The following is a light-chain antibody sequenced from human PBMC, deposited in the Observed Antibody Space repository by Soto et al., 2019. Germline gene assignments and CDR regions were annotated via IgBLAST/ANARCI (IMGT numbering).Light chain of an antibody. J-gene: IGLJ2*01. V-gene: IGLV2-14*01. CDR1: SSDVGAYNY. CDR3: SSYTTSTTRI. CDR2: DVN. Sequence: QSALTQPASVSASPGQSITISCTGSSSDVGAYNYVAWFQQYPGKAPKVVIYDVNIRPSGVSTRFSGSKSGSTAFLTISGLQAEDEADYYCSSYTTSTTRIFGGGTKVTVL.